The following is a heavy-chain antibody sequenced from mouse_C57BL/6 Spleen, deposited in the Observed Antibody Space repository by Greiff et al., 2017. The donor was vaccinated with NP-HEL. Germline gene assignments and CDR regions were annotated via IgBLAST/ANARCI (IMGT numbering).Heavy chain of an antibody. Sequence: VPLQQPGAEPVKPGASVKLSCKASGYTFTRYWVQWGKQRPGQGLEWVGEIDPSDSYTNYNQKFKGKATLTVDTSSSTAYMQLSSLTSEDSAVYYCAPITTENLPFAYWGQGTLVTVSA. D-gene: IGHD1-1*01. CDR2: IDPSDSYT. V-gene: IGHV1-50*01. CDR1: GYTFTRYW. J-gene: IGHJ3*01. CDR3: APITTENLPFAY.